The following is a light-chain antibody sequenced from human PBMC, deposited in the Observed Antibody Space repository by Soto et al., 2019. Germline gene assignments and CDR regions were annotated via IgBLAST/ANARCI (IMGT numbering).Light chain of an antibody. CDR1: QTINSW. CDR2: DAS. Sequence: DIQMTQSPSTLSASVGDRVTITCRASQTINSWLAWYQQKPGKAPKILIYDASSLESGVPSRFSGSGSGTEFTLTISSLQPDDFATYYCQQFNSYSRTFGQGTKWISN. V-gene: IGKV1-5*01. J-gene: IGKJ1*01. CDR3: QQFNSYSRT.